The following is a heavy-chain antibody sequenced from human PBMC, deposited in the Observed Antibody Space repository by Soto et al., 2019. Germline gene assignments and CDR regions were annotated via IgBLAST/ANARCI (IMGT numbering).Heavy chain of an antibody. CDR2: TYYNGNA. CDR1: GGSIDRSNYY. J-gene: IGHJ4*02. V-gene: IGHV4-39*01. D-gene: IGHD3-10*01. CDR3: ARHFVAVVIKGWGY. Sequence: QLQLQESGPGLVKPSETLSLTCNVSGGSIDRSNYYWDWLRQPPGKGLEWIGTTYYNGNAYYNPSIRSRVSMSVDTSKNQFSLKLISVTAADTAVYYCARHFVAVVIKGWGYWGQGKLVTVSS.